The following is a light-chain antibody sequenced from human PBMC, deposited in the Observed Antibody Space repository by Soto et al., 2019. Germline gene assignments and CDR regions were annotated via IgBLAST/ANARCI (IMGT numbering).Light chain of an antibody. CDR2: DVS. Sequence: QSALTQPRSVSGSPGQSVTISCTGTSSDVGAYNFVSWYQQHPGRVPKLMIYDVSRRPSGVPERFSGSKSGNAASLTISGLQADEEADYYRCSYGGSYTLVFGGGTKLTVL. V-gene: IGLV2-11*01. CDR3: CSYGGSYTLV. CDR1: SSDVGAYNF. J-gene: IGLJ3*02.